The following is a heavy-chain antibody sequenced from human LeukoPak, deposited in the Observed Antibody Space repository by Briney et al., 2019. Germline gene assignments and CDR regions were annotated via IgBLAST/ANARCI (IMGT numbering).Heavy chain of an antibody. V-gene: IGHV1-18*01. CDR1: GYTFTSYG. Sequence: GASVKVSCKASGYTFTSYGISWVRQAPGQGLEWMGWISAYNGNTNYAQKLQGRVTMTTDTSTSTAYMELRSLRSDDTAVYYCAGIEYSSSSFYCGMDVWGQGTTVTVSS. CDR3: AGIEYSSSSFYCGMDV. J-gene: IGHJ6*02. CDR2: ISAYNGNT. D-gene: IGHD6-6*01.